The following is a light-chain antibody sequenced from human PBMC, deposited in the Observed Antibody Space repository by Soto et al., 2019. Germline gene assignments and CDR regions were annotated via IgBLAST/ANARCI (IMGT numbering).Light chain of an antibody. CDR2: GAS. Sequence: EIVMTQSPATLSVSPGERATLSCRASQSVSSNLAWYQQKPGQAPRLLIYGASTRATGIPARFSGSGSGAEFTPTISSLQSEDFAVYYCQQRSKWPITFGQGTRLEIK. CDR1: QSVSSN. V-gene: IGKV3-15*01. J-gene: IGKJ5*01. CDR3: QQRSKWPIT.